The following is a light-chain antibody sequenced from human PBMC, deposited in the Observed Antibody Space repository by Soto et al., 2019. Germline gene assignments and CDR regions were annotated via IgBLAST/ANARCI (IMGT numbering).Light chain of an antibody. CDR3: AAWDDTLNGVV. Sequence: QLVLTQPPSASGTPGQRVTISCSGSISNIGSNTVNWYHLLPGTAPKLLIYSDNQRPSGVPDRFSGSKSGTSASLAISGLQSEDEADYYCAAWDDTLNGVVFGGGTKLTVL. CDR2: SDN. J-gene: IGLJ2*01. V-gene: IGLV1-44*01. CDR1: ISNIGSNT.